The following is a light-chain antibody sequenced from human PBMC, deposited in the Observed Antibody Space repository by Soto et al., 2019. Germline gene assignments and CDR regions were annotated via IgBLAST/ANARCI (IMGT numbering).Light chain of an antibody. CDR1: QSLGTY. CDR2: DAS. V-gene: IGKV1-5*01. CDR3: QQYNSYSWT. Sequence: DIQMTQSPSSSSASIGDRVVITCRASQSLGTYLNWYQQKPGKAPDLLIYDASSLESGVPSRFSGSGSGTEFTLTISSLQPDDFATYYCQQYNSYSWTFGQGTKV. J-gene: IGKJ1*01.